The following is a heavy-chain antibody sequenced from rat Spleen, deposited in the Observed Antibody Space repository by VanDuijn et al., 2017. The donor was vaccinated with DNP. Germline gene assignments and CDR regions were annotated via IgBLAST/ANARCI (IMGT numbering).Heavy chain of an antibody. J-gene: IGHJ3*01. CDR1: GFIFNNYW. CDR2: ITNAGGST. CDR3: TTSGITKGWFAY. D-gene: IGHD1-4*01. Sequence: EVQLVESGGGPVQPGRSLKLSCVTSGFIFNNYWMTWIRQAPGKGLEWVASITNAGGSTYYPDSVKGRLTISRDSAKSTLYLQMDSLRSEDTATYYCTTSGITKGWFAYWGQGTLVTVSS. V-gene: IGHV5-31*01.